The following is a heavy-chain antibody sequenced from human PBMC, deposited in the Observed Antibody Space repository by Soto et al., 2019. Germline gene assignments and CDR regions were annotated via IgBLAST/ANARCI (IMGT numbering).Heavy chain of an antibody. CDR3: AKGRGGSGSLTPRVDF. V-gene: IGHV3-23*01. D-gene: IGHD3-10*01. J-gene: IGHJ4*02. CDR2: ISGGGDTT. CDR1: GFTLNNYA. Sequence: EVQLLESGGGLVQPGGSLSLSFPAFGFTLNNYAMTWVGQAPGKGLDWVSAISGGGDTTSYADSVKGRFTVSRDGSKNTLYLQMSSLRAEDTALYYCAKGRGGSGSLTPRVDFWGQGTLVTVSS.